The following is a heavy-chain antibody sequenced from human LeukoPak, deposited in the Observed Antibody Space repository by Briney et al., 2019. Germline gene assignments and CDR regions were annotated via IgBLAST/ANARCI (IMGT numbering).Heavy chain of an antibody. D-gene: IGHD5-18*01. J-gene: IGHJ4*02. Sequence: GGTLRLSCAASGFTFSTYGMNWVRQAPGKGLEWVSGISPSGDITYYADSVKGRFTISRDNSKNTVYLQVNSLRAEDTALYYCAQDRAYIQFYFWGQGTLVTVSS. CDR2: ISPSGDIT. CDR3: AQDRAYIQFYF. V-gene: IGHV3-23*01. CDR1: GFTFSTYG.